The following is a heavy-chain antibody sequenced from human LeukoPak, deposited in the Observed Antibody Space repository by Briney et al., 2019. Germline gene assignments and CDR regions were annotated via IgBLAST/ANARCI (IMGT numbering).Heavy chain of an antibody. CDR3: ARDIGGGSYYMDV. CDR1: GFTLDDYG. D-gene: IGHD2-15*01. CDR2: INWNGDSI. J-gene: IGHJ6*03. V-gene: IGHV3-20*04. Sequence: PGGSLRLSCAASGFTLDDYGMSWVRQVPGKGLEWVSRINWNGDSISYTDSVKGRFTVSRDNAKNSLYLQMNSLRAEDMAVYYCARDIGGGSYYMDVWGKGTTVIVSS.